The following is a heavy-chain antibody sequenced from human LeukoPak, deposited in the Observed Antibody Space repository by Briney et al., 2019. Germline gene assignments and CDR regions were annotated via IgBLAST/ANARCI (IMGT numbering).Heavy chain of an antibody. CDR1: GFIFSNYA. Sequence: GGSLRLSCAASGFIFSNYAMSWVRQAPGRGLVWVLLISDDGGSAHYGESVRGRFTMSRDNSKNTLYLQMNSLRAEDTAVYYCARDSSPGYYDYVWGSYPRYWGQGILVTVSS. CDR3: ARDSSPGYYDYVWGSYPRY. V-gene: IGHV3-23*01. J-gene: IGHJ4*02. CDR2: ISDDGGSA. D-gene: IGHD3-16*02.